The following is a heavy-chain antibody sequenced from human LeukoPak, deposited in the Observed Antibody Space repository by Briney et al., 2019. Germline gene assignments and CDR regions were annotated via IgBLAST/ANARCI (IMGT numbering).Heavy chain of an antibody. CDR2: VTARSSYI. Sequence: KTGGSLRLSCAASGFTFSSYTMSWVRKAPGKGLEWVSSVTARSSYIYYADSVRGRFTISRDNAKNSLYLQMNSLRAEDTAVYFCARDLGGSFNFDFWGQGTLVTVSS. V-gene: IGHV3-21*01. CDR1: GFTFSSYT. D-gene: IGHD1-26*01. J-gene: IGHJ4*02. CDR3: ARDLGGSFNFDF.